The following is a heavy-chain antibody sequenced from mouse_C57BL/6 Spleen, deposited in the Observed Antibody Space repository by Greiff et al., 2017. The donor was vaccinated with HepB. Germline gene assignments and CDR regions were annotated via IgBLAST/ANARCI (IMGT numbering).Heavy chain of an antibody. CDR1: GYTFTSSW. CDR2: IDPNSGGS. CDR3: ARREGDYYDYDQLSY. J-gene: IGHJ3*01. Sequence: GAELVKPGASVKLSCKASGYTFTSSWMHWVKQRPGRGLEWIGRIDPNSGGSTYNEKFKSKATLTVDKPSSTAYMHRSSLKSGDYGVYYCARREGDYYDYDQLSYWDQGTLVTVAA. D-gene: IGHD2-4*01. V-gene: IGHV1-72*01.